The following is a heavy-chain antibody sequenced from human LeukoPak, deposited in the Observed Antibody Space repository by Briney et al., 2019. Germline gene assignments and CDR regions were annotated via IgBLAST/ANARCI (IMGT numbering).Heavy chain of an antibody. Sequence: SETLSLTCAVYGGSFSGYYWSWIRQPPWKGLEWIGEINHSGSTNYNPSLKSRVTISVDTSKNQFSLKLSSVTAADTAVYYCVRTWSRIRRFDYWGQGTLVTVSS. CDR2: INHSGST. CDR1: GGSFSGYY. V-gene: IGHV4-34*01. J-gene: IGHJ4*02. CDR3: VRTWSRIRRFDY. D-gene: IGHD2-15*01.